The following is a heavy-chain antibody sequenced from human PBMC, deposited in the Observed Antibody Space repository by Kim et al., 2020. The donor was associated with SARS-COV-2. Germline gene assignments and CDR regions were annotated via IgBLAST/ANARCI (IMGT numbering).Heavy chain of an antibody. CDR3: AKDYPTREKAAGNWFDP. D-gene: IGHD2-15*01. V-gene: IGHV3-33*06. J-gene: IGHJ5*02. CDR1: GFTFSNYG. Sequence: GGSLRLSCVASGFTFSNYGMHWVRQAPGKGLEWVTTIWSDGNTKYYSDSVKGRFTVSRDNSGNALYLQMNSLRAEDTAVYYCAKDYPTREKAAGNWFDPRGQGTLVTVSS. CDR2: IWSDGNTK.